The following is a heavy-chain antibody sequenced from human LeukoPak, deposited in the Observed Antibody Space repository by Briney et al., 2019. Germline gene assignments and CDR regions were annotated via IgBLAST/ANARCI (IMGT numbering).Heavy chain of an antibody. D-gene: IGHD3-10*01. J-gene: IGHJ4*02. CDR1: GFTFSSYS. Sequence: GGSLRLSCAASGFTFSSYSMNWVRQAPGKGLEWVSSISSSSSYIYYADSVKGRFTISRDNAKNSLYLQMTSLRAEDTAVYYCAKSMVRGVITRFDYWGQGTLVTVSS. CDR2: ISSSSSYI. V-gene: IGHV3-21*01. CDR3: AKSMVRGVITRFDY.